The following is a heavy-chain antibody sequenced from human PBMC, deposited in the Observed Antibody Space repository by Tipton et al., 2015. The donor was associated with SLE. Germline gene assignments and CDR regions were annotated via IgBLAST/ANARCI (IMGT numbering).Heavy chain of an antibody. CDR3: ATDYDFWSGYLGY. V-gene: IGHV4-34*01. J-gene: IGHJ4*02. CDR2: INHSGST. D-gene: IGHD3-3*01. CDR1: GGSFSGYY. Sequence: TLSLTCAVYGGSFSGYYWSWIRQPPGKGLEWIGEINHSGSTNYNPSHKSRVTISVDTSKNQFSLKLSSVTAADTAVYYCATDYDFWSGYLGYWGQGTLVTVSS.